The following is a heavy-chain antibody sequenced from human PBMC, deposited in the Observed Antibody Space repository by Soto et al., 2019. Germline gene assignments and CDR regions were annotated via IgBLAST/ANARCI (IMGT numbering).Heavy chain of an antibody. Sequence: ASVNVSCKSSGYTFTSYYIHWVRQAPGQGLEWMGIINPSGGSTSYAQKFQGRVTMTRDTSTSTVYMELSSLRSEDTAVYYCARDVVHIAARLGAYYYYYYGMDVWGQGTTVTVSS. V-gene: IGHV1-46*01. D-gene: IGHD6-6*01. CDR1: GYTFTSYY. J-gene: IGHJ6*02. CDR2: INPSGGST. CDR3: ARDVVHIAARLGAYYYYYYGMDV.